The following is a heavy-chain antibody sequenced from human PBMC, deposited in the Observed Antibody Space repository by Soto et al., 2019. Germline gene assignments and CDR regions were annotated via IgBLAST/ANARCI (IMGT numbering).Heavy chain of an antibody. V-gene: IGHV3-11*01. Sequence: QVQLVESGGGLVKPGGSLRLSCAASGFIFSNHYMTWIRQAPGKGLEWVSKISGSGGTIYYAESVKGRFTISRDNAKNSLYLQMNSLRTEDTAVYYCACDPYYYASGFWGQRTLVTVSS. CDR2: ISGSGGTI. J-gene: IGHJ4*02. CDR1: GFIFSNHY. CDR3: ACDPYYYASGF. D-gene: IGHD3-10*01.